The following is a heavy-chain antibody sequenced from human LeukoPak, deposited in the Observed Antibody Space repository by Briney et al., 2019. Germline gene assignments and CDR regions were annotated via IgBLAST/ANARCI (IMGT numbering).Heavy chain of an antibody. Sequence: GASVKVSCKASGYTFTGYYMHWMRQAPGQGLEWMGWMNPNSGGTNCAQRFQGRVTMTRDTSISTAYMELSRLRSDDTAVYYCARDHYSSSVPIKEYFQHWGQGTLVTVSS. V-gene: IGHV1-2*02. D-gene: IGHD6-13*01. J-gene: IGHJ1*01. CDR1: GYTFTGYY. CDR3: ARDHYSSSVPIKEYFQH. CDR2: MNPNSGGT.